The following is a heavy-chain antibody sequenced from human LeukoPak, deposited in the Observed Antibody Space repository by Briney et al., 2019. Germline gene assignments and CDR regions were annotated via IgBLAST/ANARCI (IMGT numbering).Heavy chain of an antibody. D-gene: IGHD5-18*01. V-gene: IGHV4-39*07. J-gene: IGHJ4*02. CDR1: GASMSNYY. Sequence: ASETLSLTCNVSGASMSNYYWVWIRHPPGKGLEWIGSIYHSGTTYSGSTYYNPSLKSRVTISLDTSKNQFSLKIGSMTAADTAVYYCARAGGYGLIDYWGQGTMVTVSS. CDR3: ARAGGYGLIDY. CDR2: IYHSGTTYSGST.